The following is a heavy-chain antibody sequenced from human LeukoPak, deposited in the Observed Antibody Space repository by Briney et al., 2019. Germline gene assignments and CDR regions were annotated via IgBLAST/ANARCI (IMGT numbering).Heavy chain of an antibody. Sequence: ASVKLSCKASGYTFTTYYMHWVRQAPGQGLEWMGIINPTGGSATYAQKFQGRVTMTRDTSTSTVYMDLSSLRSEDTAVYYCARAGQLRDAFDIWGQGTMVTVSS. V-gene: IGHV1-46*01. J-gene: IGHJ3*02. CDR3: ARAGQLRDAFDI. D-gene: IGHD1-1*01. CDR2: INPTGGSA. CDR1: GYTFTTYY.